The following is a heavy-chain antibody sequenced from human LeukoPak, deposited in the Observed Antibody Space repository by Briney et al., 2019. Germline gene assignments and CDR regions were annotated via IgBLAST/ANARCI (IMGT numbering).Heavy chain of an antibody. V-gene: IGHV1-69*04. CDR3: ATPTTPSDYYYYYGMDV. Sequence: ASVKVSCKASGGTFSSYAIRWVRQAPGQGLEWMGRIIPILGIANYAQKFQGRVTITADKSTSTAYMELSSLRSEDTAVYYCATPTTPSDYYYYYGMDVWGQGTTVTVSS. CDR2: IIPILGIA. D-gene: IGHD4-17*01. J-gene: IGHJ6*02. CDR1: GGTFSSYA.